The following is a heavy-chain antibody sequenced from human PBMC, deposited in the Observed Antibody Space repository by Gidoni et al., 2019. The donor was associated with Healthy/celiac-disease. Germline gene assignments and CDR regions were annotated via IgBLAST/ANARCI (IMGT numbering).Heavy chain of an antibody. CDR1: GGTFSSYA. Sequence: QVQLVQSGAEVKKPGSSVKVSCKASGGTFSSYAISWVRQAPGQGLEWMGELIPSFVTANYAQKFQGRFTITADESTSTAYMELSSLRSEDTAVYYCARDGPYCSCGSCYGGNYFDYWGQGTLVTVSS. D-gene: IGHD2-15*01. CDR3: ARDGPYCSCGSCYGGNYFDY. CDR2: LIPSFVTA. J-gene: IGHJ4*02. V-gene: IGHV1-69*01.